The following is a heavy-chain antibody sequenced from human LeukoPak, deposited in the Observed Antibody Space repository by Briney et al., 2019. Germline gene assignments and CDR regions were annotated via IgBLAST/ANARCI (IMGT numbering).Heavy chain of an antibody. V-gene: IGHV3-43D*03. CDR1: GFTFSSYA. Sequence: PGGSLRLSCAASGFTFSSYAMSWVRQAPGKGLEWVSLISWDGGSTYYADSVKGRFTISRDNSKNSLYLQMNSLRAEDTALYYCAKDYGAAAGTPVARGGFDYWGQGTLVTVSS. J-gene: IGHJ4*02. D-gene: IGHD6-13*01. CDR2: ISWDGGST. CDR3: AKDYGAAAGTPVARGGFDY.